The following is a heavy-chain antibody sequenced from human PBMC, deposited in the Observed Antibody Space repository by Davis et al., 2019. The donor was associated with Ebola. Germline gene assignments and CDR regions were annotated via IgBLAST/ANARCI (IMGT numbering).Heavy chain of an antibody. CDR2: INPYNGNT. CDR3: ARGSGGRGPDAFDL. J-gene: IGHJ3*01. D-gene: IGHD4-23*01. V-gene: IGHV1-18*01. Sequence: ASVKVSCKTSGYTFTSYSINWVRQAPGQGLEWMGFINPYNGNTNSAQKFQGRVTMTTDTATSTAYMELRSLRSDDTAVYFCARGSGGRGPDAFDLWGQGTRVSVSS. CDR1: GYTFTSYS.